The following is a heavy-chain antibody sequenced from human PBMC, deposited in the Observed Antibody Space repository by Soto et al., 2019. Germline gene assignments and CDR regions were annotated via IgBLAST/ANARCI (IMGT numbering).Heavy chain of an antibody. V-gene: IGHV4-39*01. J-gene: IGHJ5*02. CDR3: AKLFHTHNWFDP. CDR2: IYYSGST. Sequence: SETLSLTCTVSGGSISSSSYYWGWIRQPPGKGLEWIGSIYYSGSTYYNPSLKSRVTISVDTSKNQFSLKLSSVTAADTAVYYCAKLFHTHNWFDPWGQGTLVTVSS. D-gene: IGHD2-2*02. CDR1: GGSISSSSYY.